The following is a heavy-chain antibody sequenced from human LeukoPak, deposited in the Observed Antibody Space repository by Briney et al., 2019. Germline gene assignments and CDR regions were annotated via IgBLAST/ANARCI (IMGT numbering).Heavy chain of an antibody. D-gene: IGHD3-10*01. CDR3: ATGPSKSYYNPKHNWFDP. J-gene: IGHJ5*02. CDR2: FDPEDGET. Sequence: GASVKVSCKVSGYTLTELSMHWVRQAPGKGLEWMGGFDPEDGETICAQKFQGRVTMTEDTSTDTAYMELSSLRSEDTAVYYCATGPSKSYYNPKHNWFDPWGQGTLVTVSS. V-gene: IGHV1-24*01. CDR1: GYTLTELS.